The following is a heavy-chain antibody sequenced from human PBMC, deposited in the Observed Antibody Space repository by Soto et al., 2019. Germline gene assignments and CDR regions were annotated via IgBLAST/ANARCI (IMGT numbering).Heavy chain of an antibody. CDR3: AREQDTAMVTDYYYGMDV. CDR1: GGTFSSYA. Sequence: ASVKVSCKASGGTFSSYAISWVRQAPGQGLEWMGGIIPIFGTANYAQKLQGRVTITADESTSTAYMELSSLRSEDTAVYYCAREQDTAMVTDYYYGMDVWGQGTTVTVSS. J-gene: IGHJ6*02. CDR2: IIPIFGTA. V-gene: IGHV1-69*13. D-gene: IGHD5-18*01.